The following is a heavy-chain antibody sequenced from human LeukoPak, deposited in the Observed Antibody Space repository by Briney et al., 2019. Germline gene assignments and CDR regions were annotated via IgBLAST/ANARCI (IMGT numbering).Heavy chain of an antibody. Sequence: GRSLRLSCAASGFTFSSYGMHWVRQAPGKGLEWVAVIWYDGSNKYYADSVKGRFTISRDNSKNTLYLQMNSLRAEDTAVYYCARGFYDILTGYYDNWFGPWGQGTLVTVSS. J-gene: IGHJ5*02. CDR1: GFTFSSYG. CDR2: IWYDGSNK. V-gene: IGHV3-33*01. CDR3: ARGFYDILTGYYDNWFGP. D-gene: IGHD3-9*01.